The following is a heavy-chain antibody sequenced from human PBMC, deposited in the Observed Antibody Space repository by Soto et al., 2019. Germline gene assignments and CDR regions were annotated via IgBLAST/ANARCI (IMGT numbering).Heavy chain of an antibody. V-gene: IGHV1-69*13. D-gene: IGHD1-26*01. Sequence: ASVKVSCKASGGTFSSYAISWVRQAPGQGLEWMGGIIPIFGTANYAQKFQGRVTITADESTSTAYMELSSLRSEDTAVYYCARDRGRYENNWFDPWGQGTLVTVSS. CDR2: IIPIFGTA. CDR1: GGTFSSYA. J-gene: IGHJ5*02. CDR3: ARDRGRYENNWFDP.